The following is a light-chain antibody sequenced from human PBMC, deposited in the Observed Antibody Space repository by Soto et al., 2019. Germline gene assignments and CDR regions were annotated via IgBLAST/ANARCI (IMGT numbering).Light chain of an antibody. CDR1: SSDVGGYNY. CDR3: SSYTSSSTPYV. J-gene: IGLJ1*01. Sequence: QSVLTQPASVSGSPGQSITISCTGTSSDVGGYNYVSWYQQHPGKAPKLIIYDVSNRPSGVSYRFSGSKSGNTASLTISGLQAEDEADYYCSSYTSSSTPYVFGTGTKLTVL. V-gene: IGLV2-14*01. CDR2: DVS.